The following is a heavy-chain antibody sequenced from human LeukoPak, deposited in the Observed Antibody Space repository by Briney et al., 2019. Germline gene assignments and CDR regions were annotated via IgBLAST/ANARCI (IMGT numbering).Heavy chain of an antibody. V-gene: IGHV3-43*02. Sequence: GGSLRLSCAASGFTFDDYAMHWVRQAPGKGLEWVSLISGDGGSTYYADSVKGRFTISRDNSKNSLYLQMYSLRTEDTALYYCAKDISDYYGSGTDGFDPWGQGTLVTVSS. D-gene: IGHD3-10*01. CDR3: AKDISDYYGSGTDGFDP. CDR2: ISGDGGST. J-gene: IGHJ5*02. CDR1: GFTFDDYA.